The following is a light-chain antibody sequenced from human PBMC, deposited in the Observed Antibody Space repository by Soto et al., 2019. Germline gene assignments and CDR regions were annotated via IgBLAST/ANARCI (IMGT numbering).Light chain of an antibody. CDR1: QSISSN. CDR2: GAS. Sequence: EIVMTQSPATLSVFPGERVTLSCRASQSISSNLAWYQHKPGQAPRLLISGASTRATAIPARFSGSGFGTEFTLTISSLQSEDFAVYYCQQYETWPPPTFGGGTKVEIK. V-gene: IGKV3-15*01. J-gene: IGKJ4*01. CDR3: QQYETWPPPT.